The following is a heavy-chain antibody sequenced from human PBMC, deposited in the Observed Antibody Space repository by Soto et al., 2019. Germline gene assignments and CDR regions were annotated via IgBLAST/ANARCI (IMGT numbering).Heavy chain of an antibody. V-gene: IGHV3-23*01. Sequence: GGSLRLSCAASGFTFSGYAMSWVRQTPGKGLEWVSAISGSGGSTYYADSVKGRFTISRDNSKNTLYLQMNSLRAEDTAVYYCAKGLKGLAVAGCIDYWGQGTLVTVSS. CDR2: ISGSGGST. J-gene: IGHJ4*02. CDR3: AKGLKGLAVAGCIDY. CDR1: GFTFSGYA. D-gene: IGHD6-19*01.